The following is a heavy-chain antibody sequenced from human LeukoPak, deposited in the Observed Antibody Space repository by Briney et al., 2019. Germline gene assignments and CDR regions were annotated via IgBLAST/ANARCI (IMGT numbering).Heavy chain of an antibody. CDR2: IYCSGST. V-gene: IGHV4-39*07. Sequence: SETLSLTCTVSGGSISSSSYYWGWIRQPPGKGLEWIGSIYCSGSTYYNPSLKSRVTISVDTSKNQFSLKLSSVTAADTAVYYCARGHSGSYRGLDYWGQGTLVTVSS. CDR3: ARGHSGSYRGLDY. J-gene: IGHJ4*02. D-gene: IGHD1-26*01. CDR1: GGSISSSSYY.